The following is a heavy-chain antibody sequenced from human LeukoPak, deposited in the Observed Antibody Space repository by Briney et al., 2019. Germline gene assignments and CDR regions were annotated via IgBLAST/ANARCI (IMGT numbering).Heavy chain of an antibody. CDR2: ISGSGGST. Sequence: GGSLRLSCAASGFTVSSNYMSWVRQAPGKGLEWVSAISGSGGSTYYADSVKGRFTISRDNSKNTLYLQMNSLRAEDTAVYYCANSEPPSYYYDSSGYSDYWGRGTLVTVSP. V-gene: IGHV3-23*01. CDR3: ANSEPPSYYYDSSGYSDY. CDR1: GFTVSSNY. D-gene: IGHD3-22*01. J-gene: IGHJ4*02.